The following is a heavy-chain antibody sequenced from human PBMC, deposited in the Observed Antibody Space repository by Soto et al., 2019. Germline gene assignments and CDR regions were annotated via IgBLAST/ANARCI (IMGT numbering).Heavy chain of an antibody. V-gene: IGHV3-33*01. CDR1: GFSFSNYA. CDR3: TRDPYGGSRYYFDS. D-gene: IGHD1-26*01. Sequence: WWSLRLSCAASGFSFSNYAMHWFRQAPGKGLEWVAVIWYDGSNKYYADSVKGRFTISKDNSQNTLYLQMNSLRAEDTAVYYCTRDPYGGSRYYFDSWGQGTLVTVSS. CDR2: IWYDGSNK. J-gene: IGHJ4*02.